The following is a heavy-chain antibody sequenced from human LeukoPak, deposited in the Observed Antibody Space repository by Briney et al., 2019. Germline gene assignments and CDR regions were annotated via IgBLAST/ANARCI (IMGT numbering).Heavy chain of an antibody. V-gene: IGHV3-21*01. CDR1: GFTFSSYS. D-gene: IGHD4-17*01. CDR3: ARGYGAFDY. Sequence: GGSLRLSCAASGFTFSSYSIDWVRQAPGRGLEWLSSISSNSSNTYYAESVKGRFTISRDNAKNSLYLQMNSLSAEDTAVYYCARGYGAFDYWGQGTLVTVSS. J-gene: IGHJ4*02. CDR2: ISSNSSNT.